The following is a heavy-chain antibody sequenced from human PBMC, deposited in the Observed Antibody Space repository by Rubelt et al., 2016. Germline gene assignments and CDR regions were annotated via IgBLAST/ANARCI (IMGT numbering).Heavy chain of an antibody. J-gene: IGHJ6*02. CDR3: ARAGAAAGTYDYYYYGMDV. V-gene: IGHV1-8*01. Sequence: DINWVRQATGQGLEWMGWMNPNSGNTGYAQKFQGRVTMTRNTSISTAYMELSSLRSEDTAVYYCARAGAAAGTYDYYYYGMDVWGQGTTVTVSS. CDR2: MNPNSGNT. CDR1: D. D-gene: IGHD6-13*01.